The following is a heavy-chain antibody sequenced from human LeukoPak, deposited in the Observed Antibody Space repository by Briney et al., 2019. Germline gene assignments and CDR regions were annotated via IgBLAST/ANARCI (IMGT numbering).Heavy chain of an antibody. D-gene: IGHD6-13*01. J-gene: IGHJ6*02. V-gene: IGHV3-30*18. CDR3: AKDQVDPAYRIAAAGYYYYYGMDV. CDR2: ISYDGSNK. Sequence: GGSLRLSCAASGFTFSSYGMHWVRQAPGKGLEWVAVISYDGSNKYYADSVKGRFTISRDNSKNTLYLQMNSLRAEDTAVYYCAKDQVDPAYRIAAAGYYYYYGMDVWGQGTTVTVSS. CDR1: GFTFSSYG.